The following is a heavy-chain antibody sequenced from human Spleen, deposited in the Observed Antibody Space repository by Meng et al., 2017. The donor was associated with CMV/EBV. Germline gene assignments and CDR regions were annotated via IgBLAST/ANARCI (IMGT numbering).Heavy chain of an antibody. CDR2: IYHSGST. CDR3: ARTPAGSGSYYYYYGMDV. V-gene: IGHV4-38-2*02. CDR1: GYSVSSGYY. Sequence: SETLSLTCTVSGYSVSSGYYWGWIRQPPGKGLEWIGSIYHSGSTNYNPSLKSRVTISVDKSKNQFSLKLSSVTAADTAVYYCARTPAGSGSYYYYYGMDVWGQGTTVTVSS. J-gene: IGHJ6*02. D-gene: IGHD3-10*01.